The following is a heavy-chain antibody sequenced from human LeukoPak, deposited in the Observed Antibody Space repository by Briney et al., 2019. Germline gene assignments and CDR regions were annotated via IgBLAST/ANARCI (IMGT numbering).Heavy chain of an antibody. CDR2: INTNTGNP. D-gene: IGHD4-17*01. CDR1: GFTFSSYA. Sequence: GGSLRLSCAASGFTFSSYAMNWVRQAPGQGLEWMGWINTNTGNPTYAQGFTGRFVFSLDTSVSTAYLQISSLQAEDTAVYYCARSNNDGDYLGVGFDYWGQGTLVTVSS. CDR3: ARSNNDGDYLGVGFDY. J-gene: IGHJ4*02. V-gene: IGHV7-4-1*02.